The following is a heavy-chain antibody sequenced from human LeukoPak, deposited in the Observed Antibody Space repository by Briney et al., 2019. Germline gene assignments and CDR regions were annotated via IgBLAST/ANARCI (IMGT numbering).Heavy chain of an antibody. V-gene: IGHV4-34*01. Sequence: SETLSLTCAVYGGSFSGYYWSWIRQPPGKGLEWIGEINHSGSTNYNPSLKSRVTISVDTSKNQFSLKLSSVTAADTAVYYCARGTWTAYYYYGMDVWGQGTTVTVSS. D-gene: IGHD3/OR15-3a*01. CDR1: GGSFSGYY. CDR2: INHSGST. CDR3: ARGTWTAYYYYGMDV. J-gene: IGHJ6*02.